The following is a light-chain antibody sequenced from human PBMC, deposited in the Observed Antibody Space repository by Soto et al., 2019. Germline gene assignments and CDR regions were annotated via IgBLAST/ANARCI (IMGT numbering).Light chain of an antibody. CDR2: ATY. V-gene: IGKV1-16*02. J-gene: IGKJ1*01. CDR3: QQYDAFHRT. Sequence: DSQMTQSPSSLSASVGDRVTITCRASQGINNYGAWFQQKPGRVTKSLIYATYNLQSGVPSKVTDSGAGKEFTLTISSMQPEDFATYYCQQYDAFHRTFRQGTKVEI. CDR1: QGINNY.